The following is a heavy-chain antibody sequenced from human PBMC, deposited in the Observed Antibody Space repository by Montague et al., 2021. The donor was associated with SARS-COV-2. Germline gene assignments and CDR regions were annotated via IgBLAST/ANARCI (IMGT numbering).Heavy chain of an antibody. V-gene: IGHV4-34*01. CDR1: GGSFSGYY. CDR3: ARGSRQWLVRPPHYYYFDY. J-gene: IGHJ4*02. Sequence: SHTLSLICAVYGGSFSGYYWSWIRQPPGKGLEWIGEINHSGSTNYNPSLKSRVTISVDTSKNQFSLKLSSVTAADTAVYYCARGSRQWLVRPPHYYYFDYWGQGTLVTVSS. D-gene: IGHD6-19*01. CDR2: INHSGST.